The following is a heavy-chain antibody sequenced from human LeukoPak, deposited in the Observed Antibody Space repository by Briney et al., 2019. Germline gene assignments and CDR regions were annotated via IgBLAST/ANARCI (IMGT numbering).Heavy chain of an antibody. D-gene: IGHD3-22*01. CDR3: ARGPPNYFDSSGYFYL. CDR2: ISSSGGAI. CDR1: GFTFRNYE. Sequence: PGGSLRLSCAAPGFTFRNYEMNWVRQAPGKGLEWVSYISSSGGAIYFADSVKGRFTISRDNTKNSLYLQMNSLRAEDTGVYYCARGPPNYFDSSGYFYLWGQGTLVTVSS. V-gene: IGHV3-48*03. J-gene: IGHJ4*02.